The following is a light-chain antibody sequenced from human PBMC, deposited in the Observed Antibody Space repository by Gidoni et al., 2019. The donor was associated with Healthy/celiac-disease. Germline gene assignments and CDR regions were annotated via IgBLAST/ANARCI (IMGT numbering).Light chain of an antibody. V-gene: IGLV2-14*03. CDR3: SSYTSSSTLV. CDR1: SSDVGGYNY. CDR2: DVS. Sequence: QSALTQPVSVSGSPGQPITISCTVTSSDVGGYNYVSWYQQHPGKAPKLMIHDVSNRPSGVSNRFSGSKPGNTASLTISGLQAEDEADYYCSSYTSSSTLVFGGGTKLTVL. J-gene: IGLJ2*01.